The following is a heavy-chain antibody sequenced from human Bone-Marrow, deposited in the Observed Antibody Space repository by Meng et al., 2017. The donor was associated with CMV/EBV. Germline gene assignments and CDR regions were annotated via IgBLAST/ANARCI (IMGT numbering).Heavy chain of an antibody. Sequence: LPLTCAASGFTFDDYGMSWVRQAPGKGLEWVSGINWNGGSTGYADSVKGRFTISRDNAKNSLYLQMNSLRAEDTALYHCLRDYDFWSRGGYWGQGTLVTVSS. D-gene: IGHD3-3*01. J-gene: IGHJ4*02. CDR3: LRDYDFWSRGGY. V-gene: IGHV3-20*01. CDR1: GFTFDDYG. CDR2: INWNGGST.